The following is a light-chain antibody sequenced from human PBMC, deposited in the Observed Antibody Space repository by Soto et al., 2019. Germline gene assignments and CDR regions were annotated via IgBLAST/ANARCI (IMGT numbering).Light chain of an antibody. Sequence: EIVMTQSPVTLSVSPGERATLSCRASLSVNSNLAWYQHKPGQAPRLLIYGASTRATGIPARFSGSGSGTEFTLTINSLQSEDFAVYYCQQYNNWPLTFGQGTRLEIK. V-gene: IGKV3-15*01. J-gene: IGKJ5*01. CDR2: GAS. CDR1: LSVNSN. CDR3: QQYNNWPLT.